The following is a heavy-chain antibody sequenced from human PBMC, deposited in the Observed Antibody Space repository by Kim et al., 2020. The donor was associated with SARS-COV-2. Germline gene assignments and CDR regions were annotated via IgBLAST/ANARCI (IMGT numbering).Heavy chain of an antibody. Sequence: SETLSLTCAVYGESFSGYYWSWIRQPPGKGLEWIGEINHSGSTNYNPSLKSRVTISVDTSKNQFSLKLSSVTAPDTAVYYCARGRAGIVPAPILGIGPHYDYYTMDVWGQGTTVTASS. D-gene: IGHD2-2*02. CDR2: INHSGST. J-gene: IGHJ6*02. CDR1: GESFSGYY. V-gene: IGHV4-34*01. CDR3: ARGRAGIVPAPILGIGPHYDYYTMDV.